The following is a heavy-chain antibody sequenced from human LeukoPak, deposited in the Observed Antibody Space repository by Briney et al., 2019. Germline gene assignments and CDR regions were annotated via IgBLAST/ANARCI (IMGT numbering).Heavy chain of an antibody. CDR3: AGHSRVAVALGHYYMDV. D-gene: IGHD6-13*01. J-gene: IGHJ6*03. CDR1: GFTFSSYV. V-gene: IGHV3-23*01. CDR2: ISGSGDYT. Sequence: PGGSLRLSCAASGFTFSSYVMSWVRQAPGKGLEWVSGISGSGDYTYYADSVKGRFTISRDNSKNTLYLQMNSLRAEDTVVYYCAGHSRVAVALGHYYMDVWGKGTTVTVSS.